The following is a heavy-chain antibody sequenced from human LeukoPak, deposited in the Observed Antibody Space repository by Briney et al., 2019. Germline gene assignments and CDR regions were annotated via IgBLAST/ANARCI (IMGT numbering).Heavy chain of an antibody. CDR2: ISGSGGST. CDR3: ARDRDGIALIRDRRYYYMDV. V-gene: IGHV3-21*01. CDR1: GFTFRDYG. Sequence: GGSLRLSCTASGFTFRDYGLSWVRQTPGKGLEWVSAISGSGGSTYYADSVKGRFTISRDNAKNSLYLQMNSLRAEDTAVYYCARDRDGIALIRDRRYYYMDVWGKGTTVTVS. D-gene: IGHD3-10*01. J-gene: IGHJ6*03.